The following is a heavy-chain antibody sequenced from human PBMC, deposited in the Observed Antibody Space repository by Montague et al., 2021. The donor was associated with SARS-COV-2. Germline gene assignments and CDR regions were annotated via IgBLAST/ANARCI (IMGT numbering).Heavy chain of an antibody. CDR3: TRGYGSGLED. D-gene: IGHD3-10*01. V-gene: IGHV3-9*01. Sequence: SLRLSCAASGFTFDDYAMHWVRQAPGKGLEWVAGISWHSGSIGYADSVKGRFTISRDNSKNTLYLQMNSLRAEDTAVYYCTRGYGSGLEDWGQGTLVTVSS. J-gene: IGHJ4*02. CDR1: GFTFDDYA. CDR2: ISWHSGSI.